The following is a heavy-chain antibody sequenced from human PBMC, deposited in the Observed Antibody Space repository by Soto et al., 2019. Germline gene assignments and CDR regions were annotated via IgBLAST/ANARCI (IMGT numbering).Heavy chain of an antibody. CDR2: IYYSGST. CDR1: GGSISSYY. Sequence: QVQLQESGPGLVKPSETLSLTCTVSGGSISSYYWSWIRQPPGKGLEWIGYIYYSGSTNYNPSLKSRVTISVDTSKNQFSLKLSSVTAEDTAVYYCARGSSWYGNGMDVWGQGTTVTVSS. D-gene: IGHD6-13*01. CDR3: ARGSSWYGNGMDV. J-gene: IGHJ6*02. V-gene: IGHV4-59*01.